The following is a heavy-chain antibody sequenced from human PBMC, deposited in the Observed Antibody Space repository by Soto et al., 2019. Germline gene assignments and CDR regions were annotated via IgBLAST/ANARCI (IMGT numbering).Heavy chain of an antibody. CDR3: ARDSYYDSSGYYRRFDY. V-gene: IGHV3-48*03. D-gene: IGHD3-22*01. CDR1: GFTFSSYE. Sequence: PGGSLRLSCAASGFTFSSYEMNWVRQAPGKGLEWVSHISSSGSTIYYADSVKGRFTISRDNAKNSLYLQMNSLRAEDTAVYYCARDSYYDSSGYYRRFDYWGQGTLVTVSS. J-gene: IGHJ4*02. CDR2: ISSSGSTI.